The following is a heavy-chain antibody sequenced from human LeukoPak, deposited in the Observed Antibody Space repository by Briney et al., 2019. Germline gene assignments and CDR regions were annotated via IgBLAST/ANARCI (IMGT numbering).Heavy chain of an antibody. CDR2: INPNSGGT. Sequence: ASVKVSCKASGYTFTGYDMHCVRQAPGQGFEWMGWINPNSGGTNYAQKFQGRVTMTRDTSISTAYMELSRLRSDDTAVYYCASIYSGSAGLSDYWGQGTLVTVSS. J-gene: IGHJ4*02. CDR1: GYTFTGYD. CDR3: ASIYSGSAGLSDY. D-gene: IGHD1-26*01. V-gene: IGHV1-2*02.